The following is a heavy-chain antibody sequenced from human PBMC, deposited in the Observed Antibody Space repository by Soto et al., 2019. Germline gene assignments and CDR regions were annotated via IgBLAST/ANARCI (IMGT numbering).Heavy chain of an antibody. D-gene: IGHD2-15*01. J-gene: IGHJ5*02. CDR3: ARRVVVVATGNYNWFDP. Sequence: SETLSLTCTVSGGSISSTRSYWGWIRQPPGKGLEWIGSIYYSGSTYYNPSLKSRVTISVDTSKNQFSLKLSSVTAADTAVYYCARRVVVVATGNYNWFDPWGQGTLVTVSS. CDR1: GGSISSTRSY. V-gene: IGHV4-39*01. CDR2: IYYSGST.